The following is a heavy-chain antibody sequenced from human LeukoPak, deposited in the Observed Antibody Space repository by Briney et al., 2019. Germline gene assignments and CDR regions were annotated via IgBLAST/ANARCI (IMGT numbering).Heavy chain of an antibody. Sequence: SETLSLTCTVSGGSISSSSYYWGWIRQPPGTGLEWIGSIYYSGSTYYNPSLKSRVTISVDTSKNQFSLKLSSVTAADTAVYYCARRYYYGSGSYPKDYFDYWGQGTLVTVSS. CDR3: ARRYYYGSGSYPKDYFDY. CDR1: GGSISSSSYY. J-gene: IGHJ4*02. CDR2: IYYSGST. V-gene: IGHV4-39*01. D-gene: IGHD3-10*01.